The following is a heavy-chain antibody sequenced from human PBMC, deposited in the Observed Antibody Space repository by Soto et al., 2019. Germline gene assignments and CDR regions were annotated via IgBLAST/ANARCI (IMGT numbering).Heavy chain of an antibody. CDR1: GFTFNTYA. V-gene: IGHV3-30-3*01. Sequence: QVQLVESGGGVVQPGRSLRLSCAASGFTFNTYAMHWVRQAPGKGLEWVAAISYDGSNEDYADSVKGRFTISRDDSKDTLYLQMNSLRSDDTAVYHCARASRFCTGGSCYSWYFSLWGRGTLVSVSS. J-gene: IGHJ2*01. CDR2: ISYDGSNE. D-gene: IGHD2-15*01. CDR3: ARASRFCTGGSCYSWYFSL.